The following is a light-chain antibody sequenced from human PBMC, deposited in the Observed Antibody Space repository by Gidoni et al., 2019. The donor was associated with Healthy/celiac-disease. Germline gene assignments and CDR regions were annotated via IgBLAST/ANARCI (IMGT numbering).Light chain of an antibody. CDR1: QRVLYRSNNKND. V-gene: IGKV4-1*01. Sequence: DIVMTQSPDSLAVSLGERATINCKSSQRVLYRSNNKNDLAWYQQKPGQPPKLLIYWASTRESWVPDRFSGSGSGTDFTLTISSLQAEDVAVYYCQQYYSTPWTFGQGTKVEIK. J-gene: IGKJ1*01. CDR2: WAS. CDR3: QQYYSTPWT.